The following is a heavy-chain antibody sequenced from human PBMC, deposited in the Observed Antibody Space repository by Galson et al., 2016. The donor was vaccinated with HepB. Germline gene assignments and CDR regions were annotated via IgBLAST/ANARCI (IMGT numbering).Heavy chain of an antibody. J-gene: IGHJ6*02. Sequence: SLRLSCAASGFTFSNYAMNWVRQPPGKGLEWVSSISGSGGTTYYADSLKGRFTISRDNSKSTLYLQMNSLRAEDTAVYYCAKDVYTSGSEYGMDVWGQGTTVTVSS. CDR1: GFTFSNYA. CDR3: AKDVYTSGSEYGMDV. D-gene: IGHD3-10*01. CDR2: ISGSGGTT. V-gene: IGHV3-23*01.